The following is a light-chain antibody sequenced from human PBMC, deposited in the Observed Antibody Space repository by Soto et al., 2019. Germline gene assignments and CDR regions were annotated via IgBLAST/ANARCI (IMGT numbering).Light chain of an antibody. Sequence: EIVMTQSPVTLSVSPGERATLSCRASQNISRSLAWYQQKPGQGPSLLIYGTFTRATGVPTRISGSGSGTEFTLTISSLQSEDFAVYYCQQYNSWPLTFGGGTKVDIK. CDR1: QNISRS. V-gene: IGKV3D-15*01. CDR2: GTF. CDR3: QQYNSWPLT. J-gene: IGKJ4*01.